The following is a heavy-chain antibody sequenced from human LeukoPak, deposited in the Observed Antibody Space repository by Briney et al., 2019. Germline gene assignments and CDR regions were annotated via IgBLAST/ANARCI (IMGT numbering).Heavy chain of an antibody. V-gene: IGHV4-34*01. CDR1: VGSFSGYY. Sequence: PSETLSLTCAVYVGSFSGYYWSWIRRPPGKGLEWIGEINHSGTTNYNPSLKSRVTISVDTSKNQFSLKLSSVTAADTAVYYCARDGGGDDYDSSGYYYIEYWGQGTLVTVSS. CDR2: INHSGTT. J-gene: IGHJ4*02. CDR3: ARDGGGDDYDSSGYYYIEY. D-gene: IGHD3-22*01.